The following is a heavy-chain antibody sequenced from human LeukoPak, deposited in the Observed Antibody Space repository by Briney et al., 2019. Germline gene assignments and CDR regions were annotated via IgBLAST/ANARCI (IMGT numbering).Heavy chain of an antibody. D-gene: IGHD4-17*01. CDR2: IYHSGST. J-gene: IGHJ6*02. CDR3: ASLMGYGDYYYGMDV. CDR1: GYSISSGYY. V-gene: IGHV4-38-2*02. Sequence: SETLSLTCTVSGYSISSGYYWGWIRQPPGKGLEWIGSIYHSGSTYYNPSLKSRVTISVDTSKNQFSLKLSSVTAADTAVYYCASLMGYGDYYYGMDVWGQGTTVTVSS.